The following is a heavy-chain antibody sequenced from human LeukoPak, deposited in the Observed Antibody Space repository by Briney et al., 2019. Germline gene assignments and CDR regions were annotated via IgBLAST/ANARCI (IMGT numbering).Heavy chain of an antibody. D-gene: IGHD3-10*01. Sequence: PGGSLRLSCVVSGVTFSRNAMSWVRQAPGKGLEWVSSISGNGGSTYYADSVKGRFTISRDKSKNTLYLQMNSLRAEDAAVYYCANQDDSGSYYSVAFGAFDVWGQGTMVTFSS. CDR1: GVTFSRNA. CDR2: ISGNGGST. CDR3: ANQDDSGSYYSVAFGAFDV. J-gene: IGHJ3*01. V-gene: IGHV3-23*01.